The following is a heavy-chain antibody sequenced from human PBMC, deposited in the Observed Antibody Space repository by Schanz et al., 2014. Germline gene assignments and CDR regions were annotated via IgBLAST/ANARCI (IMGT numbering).Heavy chain of an antibody. CDR1: GFTFSNFG. V-gene: IGHV3-30*02. D-gene: IGHD3-22*01. CDR3: AKEDRNHNSDYVY. Sequence: QVQLVESGGGVVQPGGSLRLSCAASGFTFSNFGIHWVRQAPGKGLEWVAFIRSDGINKYYADSVKGRFTISRDNSKNTLYLQMNSLRPEDTAVYYCAKEDRNHNSDYVYWGQGTLVTVSS. CDR2: IRSDGINK. J-gene: IGHJ4*02.